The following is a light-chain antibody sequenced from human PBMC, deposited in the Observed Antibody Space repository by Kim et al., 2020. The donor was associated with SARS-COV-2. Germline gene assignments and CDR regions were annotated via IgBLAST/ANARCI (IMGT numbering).Light chain of an antibody. CDR1: SSSIGNYDL. CDR3: CSYAGRFIWV. J-gene: IGLJ3*02. Sequence: GQSITISCTGTSSSIGNYDLVSWYQQHPGKAPKLIMSDVNKRSSGVPDRFSGSKSGNTASLTISGLQAEDESDYYCCSYAGRFIWVFGGGTQLTVL. V-gene: IGLV2-11*03. CDR2: DVN.